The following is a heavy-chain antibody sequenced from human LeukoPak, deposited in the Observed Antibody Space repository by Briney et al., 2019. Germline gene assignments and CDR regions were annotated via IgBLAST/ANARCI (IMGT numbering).Heavy chain of an antibody. CDR1: GGSISSGSYY. D-gene: IGHD3-10*01. Sequence: SQTLSLTCTVSGGSISSGSYYWSWIRQPAGKGLEWMGRIYTSGSTNYNPSLKSRVTISIDTSKNQFSLKLSSVTAADTAVYYCASRSHYYGSGMGFDPWGQGTLVTVSS. J-gene: IGHJ5*02. V-gene: IGHV4-61*02. CDR2: IYTSGST. CDR3: ASRSHYYGSGMGFDP.